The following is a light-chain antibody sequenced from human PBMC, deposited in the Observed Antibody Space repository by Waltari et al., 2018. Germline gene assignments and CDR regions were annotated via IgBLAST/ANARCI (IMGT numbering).Light chain of an antibody. J-gene: IGKJ1*01. Sequence: DIQMTQSPSTLSVSVGDRVTITCRASQSISNWLAWYHQKPGKAPKLLIYKASNLESGVPSRFSGSGSGTEFTLTISSLQPDDFATYYCQQYDNYWTFGQGTKVEI. V-gene: IGKV1-5*03. CDR3: QQYDNYWT. CDR2: KAS. CDR1: QSISNW.